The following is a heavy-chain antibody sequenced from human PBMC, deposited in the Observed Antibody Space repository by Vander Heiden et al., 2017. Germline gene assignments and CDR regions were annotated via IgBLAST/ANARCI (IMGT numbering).Heavy chain of an antibody. J-gene: IGHJ4*02. D-gene: IGHD2-21*01. CDR3: ARDGDTTSHYDRFDY. V-gene: IGHV3-33*01. CDR2: IWYKGERK. Sequence: VQLVESGGGVVQPGSSLRLSCVASGCKFRNYGMHWVCQAPGKGLEWVAVIWYKGERKYYADSAKGRFSISRDNSKNTVLLQMNSLRGEDTAMYYCARDGDTTSHYDRFDYWGQGTLVTVSS. CDR1: GCKFRNYG.